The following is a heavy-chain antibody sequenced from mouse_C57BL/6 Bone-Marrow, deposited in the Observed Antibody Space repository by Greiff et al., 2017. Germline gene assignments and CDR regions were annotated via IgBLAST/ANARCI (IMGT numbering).Heavy chain of an antibody. Sequence: EVKLMESEGGLVQPGSSMKLSCTASGFTFSDYYMAWVRQVPEKGLEWVANINYDGSSTYYLDSLKSRFIISRDNAKNILYLQRSSLKSEDTATYYCAREDYYGSSYWYFDVWGTGTTVTVSS. J-gene: IGHJ1*03. CDR3: AREDYYGSSYWYFDV. CDR1: GFTFSDYY. V-gene: IGHV5-16*01. D-gene: IGHD1-1*01. CDR2: INYDGSST.